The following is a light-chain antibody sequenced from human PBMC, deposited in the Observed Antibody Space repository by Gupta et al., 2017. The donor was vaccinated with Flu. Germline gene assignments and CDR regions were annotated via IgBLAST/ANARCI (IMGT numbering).Light chain of an antibody. CDR3: QQTDDYPRT. V-gene: IGKV1-39*01. CDR1: QSVTWK. J-gene: IGKJ1*01. CDR2: GSS. Sequence: PSSPAAAGGDRVIIACRARQSVTWKLNWYQQKPGIAPRLLIYGSSTLQTGVSSMFSGSGSGTXFTLTIXKLQPEDFATYSCQQTDDYPRTFGXGTKVEFK.